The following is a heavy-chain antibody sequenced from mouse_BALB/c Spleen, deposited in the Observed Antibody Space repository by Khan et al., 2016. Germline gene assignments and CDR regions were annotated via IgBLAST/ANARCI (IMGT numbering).Heavy chain of an antibody. J-gene: IGHJ2*01. D-gene: IGHD1-1*01. V-gene: IGHV3-1*02. CDR2: IHYSGST. CDR3: TRGDYYGSGY. Sequence: EVQLQESGPDLVKPSQSLSLTCTATGYSISSGYSWHWIRQFPGNKLEWMAYIHYSGSTNYNPSLKSRISITRDTSKNQFFLQLISVTTEDTATYYCTRGDYYGSGYWGQGTTLTVSS. CDR1: GYSISSGYS.